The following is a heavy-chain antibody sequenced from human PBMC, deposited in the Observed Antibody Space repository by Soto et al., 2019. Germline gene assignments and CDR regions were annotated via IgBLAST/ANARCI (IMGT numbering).Heavy chain of an antibody. Sequence: PGGSLRLSCAASGFTFSDYYMSWIRQAPGKGLEWVSYISSSSSYTNYADSVKGRFTISRDNAKNSLYLQMNSLRAEDTAVYYCARENYDSSGSLGYWGQGTLVTVSS. CDR1: GFTFSDYY. J-gene: IGHJ4*02. CDR2: ISSSSSYT. V-gene: IGHV3-11*06. D-gene: IGHD3-22*01. CDR3: ARENYDSSGSLGY.